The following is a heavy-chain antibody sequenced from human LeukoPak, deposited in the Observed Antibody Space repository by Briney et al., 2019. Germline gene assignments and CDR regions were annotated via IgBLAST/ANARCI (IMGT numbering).Heavy chain of an antibody. CDR2: ISAYNGNT. CDR1: GYTFTSYD. CDR3: ARVWDYYDSSGLDFDY. Sequence: ASVKVSCKASGYTFTSYDISWVRQAPGQGLEWMGWISAYNGNTNYAQKLQGRVTMTTDTSTSTAYMELSRLRSDDTAVYYCARVWDYYDSSGLDFDYWGQGTLVTVSS. J-gene: IGHJ4*02. D-gene: IGHD3-22*01. V-gene: IGHV1-18*01.